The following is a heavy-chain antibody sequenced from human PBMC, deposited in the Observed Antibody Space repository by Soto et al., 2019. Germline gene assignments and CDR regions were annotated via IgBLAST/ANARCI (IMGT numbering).Heavy chain of an antibody. D-gene: IGHD2-21*02. CDR3: ARDLWGYCGTDCYPLDV. CDR1: GGSISSYH. V-gene: IGHV4-59*01. CDR2: TSNSAPT. Sequence: PSETLSLTCTVSGGSISSYHWSWIRQSPGKGLERIGYTSNSAPTIYNPSLKSRVTISADTSKNQFSLKLNSVTAADTAVYYCARDLWGYCGTDCYPLDVWGQGTTVTVSS. J-gene: IGHJ6*02.